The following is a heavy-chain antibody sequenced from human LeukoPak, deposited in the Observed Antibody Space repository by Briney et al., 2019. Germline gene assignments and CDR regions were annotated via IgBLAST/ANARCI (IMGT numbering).Heavy chain of an antibody. D-gene: IGHD4-17*01. V-gene: IGHV4-59*01. Sequence: PSETLFLTCTVSGGSISSYYWRWLRQPPGKGLEWIGYIYYSGSTNYNPSLKSRVTISVDTSKNQFSLKLSSVTAADTAVYYCARRQDDYGDYVLDYWGQGTLVTVSS. CDR1: GGSISSYY. CDR3: ARRQDDYGDYVLDY. J-gene: IGHJ4*02. CDR2: IYYSGST.